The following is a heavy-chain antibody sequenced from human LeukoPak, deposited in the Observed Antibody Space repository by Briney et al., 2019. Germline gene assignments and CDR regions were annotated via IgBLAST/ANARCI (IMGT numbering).Heavy chain of an antibody. CDR2: IYYSGST. V-gene: IGHV4-30-4*08. CDR3: ARAGLRFLEWPN. D-gene: IGHD3-3*01. Sequence: SETLSLTCTVSGGSISSGDYYWSWIRQPPGKGLEWIGYIYYSGSTYYNPSLKSQVTISVDTSKNQFSLKLSSVTAADTAVYYCARAGLRFLEWPNWGQGTLVTVSS. CDR1: GGSISSGDYY. J-gene: IGHJ4*02.